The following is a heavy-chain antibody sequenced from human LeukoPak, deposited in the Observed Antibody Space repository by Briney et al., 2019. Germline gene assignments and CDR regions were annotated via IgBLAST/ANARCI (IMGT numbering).Heavy chain of an antibody. CDR3: AKDIADSSSGYYYYYYGMDV. CDR1: GFTFDDYA. Sequence: GGSLRLSCAASGFTFDDYAMHWVRQAPGKGLEWVSGISWNSGSIGYADSAKGRFTISRDNAKNSLYLQMNSLRAEDTALYYCAKDIADSSSGYYYYYYGMDVWGQGTTVTVSS. V-gene: IGHV3-9*01. J-gene: IGHJ6*02. CDR2: ISWNSGSI. D-gene: IGHD6-13*01.